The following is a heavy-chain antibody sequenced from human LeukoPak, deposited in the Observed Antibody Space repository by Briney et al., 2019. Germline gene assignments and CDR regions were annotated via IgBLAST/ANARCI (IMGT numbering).Heavy chain of an antibody. CDR2: INRDETDI. CDR3: ARGDGRGRSDGAT. V-gene: IGHV3-7*01. J-gene: IGHJ1*01. Sequence: GESLRLSCAASGFNFNSYMGRVRQAPEDGLEWVAIINRDETDIYYVDSVKGRFTISRDNAKSSLFLEMNSLRVEDTGVYYCARGDGRGRSDGATWGPGTLVTVSS. CDR1: GFNFNSY. D-gene: IGHD6-19*01.